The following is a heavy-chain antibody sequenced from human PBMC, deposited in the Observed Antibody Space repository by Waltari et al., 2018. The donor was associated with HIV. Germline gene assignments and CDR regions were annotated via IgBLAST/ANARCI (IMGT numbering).Heavy chain of an antibody. Sequence: QVQLVEYGGGVVQPGGSLRLSCTASGFPFSPFAFHWVRQAPGTGLEWVALISYGGRNKVYADSVKGRFTISRDNSKNTLYLQMNSLRAEDTAVYYCARDGHFYDSRPLDYWGQGTLVTVSS. CDR1: GFPFSPFA. V-gene: IGHV3-30*04. J-gene: IGHJ4*02. D-gene: IGHD3-22*01. CDR3: ARDGHFYDSRPLDY. CDR2: ISYGGRNK.